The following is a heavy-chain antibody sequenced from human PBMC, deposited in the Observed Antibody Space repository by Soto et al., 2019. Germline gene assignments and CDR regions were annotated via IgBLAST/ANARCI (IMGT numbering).Heavy chain of an antibody. V-gene: IGHV3-30-3*01. CDR1: GFTFSSYA. Sequence: PGGSLRLSCAASGFTFSSYAMHWVRQAPGKGLEWVAVISYDGSNKYYADSVKGRFTISRDNSKNTLYLQMNSLRAEDTAVYYCARVGPWWEPNRYYFDYWGQGTLVTVSS. CDR2: ISYDGSNK. D-gene: IGHD2-15*01. J-gene: IGHJ4*02. CDR3: ARVGPWWEPNRYYFDY.